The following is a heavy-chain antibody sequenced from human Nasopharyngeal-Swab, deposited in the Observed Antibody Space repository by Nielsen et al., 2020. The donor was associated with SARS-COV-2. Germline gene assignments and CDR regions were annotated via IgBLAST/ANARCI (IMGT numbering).Heavy chain of an antibody. CDR3: ARDAFPGIAAAGPDY. J-gene: IGHJ4*02. CDR2: IKQDGSEK. Sequence: VRQAPGKGLEWVANIKQDGSEKYYVDSVKGRFTISRDNAKNSLYLQMNSLRAEDTAVYYCARDAFPGIAAAGPDYWDQGTLVTVS. V-gene: IGHV3-7*01. D-gene: IGHD6-13*01.